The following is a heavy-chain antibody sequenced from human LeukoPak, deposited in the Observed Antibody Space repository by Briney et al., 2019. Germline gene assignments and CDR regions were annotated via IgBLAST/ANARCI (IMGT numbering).Heavy chain of an antibody. CDR2: ISGSGGST. CDR1: GFTFSSYA. J-gene: IGHJ4*02. CDR3: AKATKNWGSGNYFDY. V-gene: IGHV3-23*01. Sequence: GGSLRLSCAASGFTFSSYAMSWVRQAPGKGLEWVSAISGSGGSTYYADSVKGQFTISRDNSKHTLYMQMNSQRAEDTAVYYCAKATKNWGSGNYFDYWGQGTLVAVSS. D-gene: IGHD7-27*01.